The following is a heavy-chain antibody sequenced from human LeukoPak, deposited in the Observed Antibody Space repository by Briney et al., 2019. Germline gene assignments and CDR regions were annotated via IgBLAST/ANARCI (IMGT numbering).Heavy chain of an antibody. Sequence: PGGSLRLSCATSGFTFSIYAMSWVRQAPGKGLEWVSTISGGDGPTYYADSVKGRFTISRDNSKNTLYLQMNSLRAEDTAVYYCARDRGYADAFDIWGQGTMVTVSS. J-gene: IGHJ3*02. CDR2: ISGGDGPT. V-gene: IGHV3-23*01. D-gene: IGHD3-22*01. CDR1: GFTFSIYA. CDR3: ARDRGYADAFDI.